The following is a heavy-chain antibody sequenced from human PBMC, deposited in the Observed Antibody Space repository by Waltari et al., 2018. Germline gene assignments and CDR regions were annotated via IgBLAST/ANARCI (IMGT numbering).Heavy chain of an antibody. V-gene: IGHV1-46*01. CDR1: EYTFTSSY. CDR2: INPRGGST. CDR3: ARDTGALWMDV. J-gene: IGHJ6*02. Sequence: QVQLVQSGAEVKKPGASVKISCKTSEYTFTSSYIHWVRPAPGQGLEWMGIINPRGGSTNYAQKFQGRVTMTRDTSTSTVYMELSSLRSEDTAVYYCARDTGALWMDVWGQGTTVTVSS. D-gene: IGHD2-21*01.